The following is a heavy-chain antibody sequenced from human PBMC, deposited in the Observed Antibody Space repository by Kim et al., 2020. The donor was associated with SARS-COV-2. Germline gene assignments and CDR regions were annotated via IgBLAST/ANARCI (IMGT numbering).Heavy chain of an antibody. Sequence: RYSPSFQGQVTISADKSISTAYLQWSSLKASDTAMYYCARTESISSGYYYWGQGTLVTVSS. V-gene: IGHV5-51*01. D-gene: IGHD3-22*01. J-gene: IGHJ4*02. CDR3: ARTESISSGYYY.